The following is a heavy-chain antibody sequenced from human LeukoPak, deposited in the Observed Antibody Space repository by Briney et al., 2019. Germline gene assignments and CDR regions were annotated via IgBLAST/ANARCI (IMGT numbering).Heavy chain of an antibody. V-gene: IGHV4-34*01. CDR1: GGSFSGYY. D-gene: IGHD3-10*01. J-gene: IGHJ4*02. CDR3: ARLGSGSNY. CDR2: INHSGST. Sequence: SETLSLTCAVYGGSFSGYYWSWIRQPPGKGLEWIGEINHSGSTNYNPSLKSRVTISVDTSKNQFSLKLSSVTAADTAVYYCARLGSGSNYWGQGTLVTVSS.